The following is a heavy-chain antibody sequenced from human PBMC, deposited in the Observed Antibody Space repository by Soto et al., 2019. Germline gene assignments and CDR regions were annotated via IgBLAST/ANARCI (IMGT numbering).Heavy chain of an antibody. CDR3: ARGSVSDFWSGYYRLFHFDF. Sequence: PSETLSLTCAVYGGSFSNYYWSWIRQSPGKGLEWIGEINHSGSTNYNPSLKSRVTISVDTSKNQFSLDLSSVTAADTAVYYCARGSVSDFWSGYYRLFHFDFWGQGTLVTVSS. J-gene: IGHJ4*02. V-gene: IGHV4-34*01. CDR1: GGSFSNYY. CDR2: INHSGST. D-gene: IGHD3-3*01.